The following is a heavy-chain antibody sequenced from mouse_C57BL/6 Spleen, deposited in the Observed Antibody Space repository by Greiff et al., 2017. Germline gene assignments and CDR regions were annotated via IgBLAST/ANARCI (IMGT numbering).Heavy chain of an antibody. J-gene: IGHJ1*03. CDR3: ARDWYCDV. V-gene: IGHV1-55*01. CDR1: GYTFTSYW. Sequence: LVESGAELVKPGASVKMSCKASGYTFTSYWITWVKQRPGQGLEWIGDIYPGSGSTNYNEKFKSKATLTVDTSSSTAYMQLSSLTSEDSAVYYCARDWYCDVWGTGTTVTVSS. CDR2: IYPGSGST.